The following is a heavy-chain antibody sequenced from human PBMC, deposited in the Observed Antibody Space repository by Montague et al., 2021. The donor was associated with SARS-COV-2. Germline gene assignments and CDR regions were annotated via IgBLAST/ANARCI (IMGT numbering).Heavy chain of an antibody. CDR2: N. V-gene: IGHV6-1*01. J-gene: IGHJ4*02. Sequence: NDYAVSVKSRITINPDTSKNQISLQLNSVTPEDTAVYYCARTRDSSDYWGKGSLVTVSS. D-gene: IGHD2-15*01. CDR3: ARTRDSSDY.